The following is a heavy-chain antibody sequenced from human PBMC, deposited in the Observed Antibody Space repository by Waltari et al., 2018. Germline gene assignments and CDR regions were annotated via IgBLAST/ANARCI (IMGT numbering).Heavy chain of an antibody. CDR3: ARGGSPTGDRFYFDY. Sequence: QVQLQESGPGLVKPSETLSLTCAVSGYSISSGYYWGWIRQPPGKGLEWIGIISHSGSTYSNPSLTSRVTISLDTAKNQSSRQLSSVTAADTAVYYCARGGSPTGDRFYFDYWGQGTLVTVSS. J-gene: IGHJ4*02. V-gene: IGHV4-38-2*01. CDR1: GYSISSGYY. CDR2: ISHSGST. D-gene: IGHD7-27*01.